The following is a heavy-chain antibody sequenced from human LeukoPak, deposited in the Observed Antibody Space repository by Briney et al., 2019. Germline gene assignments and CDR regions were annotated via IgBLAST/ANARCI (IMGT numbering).Heavy chain of an antibody. Sequence: PGGSLRLSCAASGFTFSTYTMNWVRQAPRKGLEWVSSIGSSSVFVYYADSLKGRFTISRDISKNTVYLQMNSLRVEDTAVYFCARGAATGPTLGLDYWGQGTLVTVSS. V-gene: IGHV3-21*04. D-gene: IGHD6-13*01. J-gene: IGHJ4*02. CDR3: ARGAATGPTLGLDY. CDR1: GFTFSTYT. CDR2: IGSSSVFV.